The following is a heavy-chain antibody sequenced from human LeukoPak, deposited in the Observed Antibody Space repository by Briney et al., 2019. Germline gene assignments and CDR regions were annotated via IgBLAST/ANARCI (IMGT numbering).Heavy chain of an antibody. Sequence: PGGSLRLSCAASGFTFSSDSMNWVRQAPGKGLQWVSSISSSSSYIYYADSVKGRFTISRDNAKNSLYLQMNSLRAEDTAVYYCARAVYGFDAFDIWGQGTMVTVSP. J-gene: IGHJ3*02. CDR1: GFTFSSDS. CDR3: ARAVYGFDAFDI. V-gene: IGHV3-21*01. CDR2: ISSSSSYI. D-gene: IGHD4-17*01.